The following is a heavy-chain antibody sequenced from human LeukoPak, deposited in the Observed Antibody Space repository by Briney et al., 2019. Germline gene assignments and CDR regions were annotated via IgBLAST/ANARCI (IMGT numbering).Heavy chain of an antibody. Sequence: GGSLRLSCAASGFTFSSYGMHWVRQAPGEGLEWVAVIWYDGSNKYYADSVKGRFTISRDNSKNTLYLQMNSLRAEDTAVYYCARDPFYDDSSGYYPSWGQGTLVTVSS. D-gene: IGHD3-22*01. CDR3: ARDPFYDDSSGYYPS. CDR2: IWYDGSNK. CDR1: GFTFSSYG. V-gene: IGHV3-33*01. J-gene: IGHJ4*02.